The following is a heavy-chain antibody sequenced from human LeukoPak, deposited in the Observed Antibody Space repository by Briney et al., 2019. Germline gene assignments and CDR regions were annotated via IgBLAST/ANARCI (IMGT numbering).Heavy chain of an antibody. CDR3: ARNAYCDSTNCYAWFDP. V-gene: IGHV1-2*02. D-gene: IGHD2-2*01. CDR1: GYTFTDYY. CDR2: IVPHSGGT. J-gene: IGHJ5*02. Sequence: ASVKVSCKASGYTFTDYYIHSVRRAPGQGLEWMGWIVPHSGGTNYAQNYQGRITMTRDTSISTAYMELSSLRSDDTAVYYCARNAYCDSTNCYAWFDPWGQGTLVTVSS.